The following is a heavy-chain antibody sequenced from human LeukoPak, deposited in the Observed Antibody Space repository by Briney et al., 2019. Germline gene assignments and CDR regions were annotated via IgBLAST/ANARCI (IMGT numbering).Heavy chain of an antibody. V-gene: IGHV1-8*01. D-gene: IGHD3-9*01. CDR3: ARAHYDILTGYYGVYYYYGMDV. CDR2: MNPNSGNT. Sequence: ASVKVSCKASGYTFTSYDINWVRQATGQGLEWMGWMNPNSGNTGYAQKFQGRVTMTRNTSISTAYMELSSLRSEDTAVYHCARAHYDILTGYYGVYYYYGMDVWGQGTTVTVSS. CDR1: GYTFTSYD. J-gene: IGHJ6*02.